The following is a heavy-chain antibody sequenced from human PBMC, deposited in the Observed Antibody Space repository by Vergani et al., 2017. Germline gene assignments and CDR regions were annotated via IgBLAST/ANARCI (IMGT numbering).Heavy chain of an antibody. J-gene: IGHJ6*02. CDR1: GYTFTDHY. CDR3: ATPQTVTTGGMEV. V-gene: IGHV1-69-2*01. Sequence: VQLVQSGAEVKKPGATMKISSPVSGYTFTDHYMHWVTQAPGKGLEWMGLVDPEDGETIYAEKFKGIVTIAVDISTDTAHLELSSLRSDDTAVYYCATPQTVTTGGMEVWGQGTTVIVSS. CDR2: VDPEDGET. D-gene: IGHD4-17*01.